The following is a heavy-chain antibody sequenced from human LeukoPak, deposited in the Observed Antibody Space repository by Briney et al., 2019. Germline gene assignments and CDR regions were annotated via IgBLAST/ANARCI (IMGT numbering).Heavy chain of an antibody. V-gene: IGHV3-30*02. D-gene: IGHD4-11*01. J-gene: IGHJ5*02. CDR2: IRSDGGNK. CDR1: GFTFSVYG. CDR3: AKDKEYSDYGVGWFDP. Sequence: PGGSLRLSCAASGFTFSVYGMHWVRQAPGKGLEWVAFIRSDGGNKCYADSVKGRFTISRDNSKNTVYLQMNSLRPEDTAVYYCAKDKEYSDYGVGWFDPWGQGTLVTVSS.